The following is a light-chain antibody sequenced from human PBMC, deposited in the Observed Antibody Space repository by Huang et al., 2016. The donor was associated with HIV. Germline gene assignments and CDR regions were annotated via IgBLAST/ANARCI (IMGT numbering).Light chain of an antibody. CDR2: SAS. CDR3: QQYNKWPPEYT. J-gene: IGKJ2*01. Sequence: VMMSQSPATLAASPGERVTLSCGASHSVNTNLAWYQQTPGQPPRLLISSASPRATGVPARFAGSGSGTEFTLTLDSLQSDDFAVYYCQQYNKWPPEYTFGQGTRLEIK. CDR1: HSVNTN. V-gene: IGKV3-15*01.